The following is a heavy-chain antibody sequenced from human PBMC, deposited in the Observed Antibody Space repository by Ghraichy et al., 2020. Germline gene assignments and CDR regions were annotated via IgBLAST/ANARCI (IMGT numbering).Heavy chain of an antibody. Sequence: LSLTCAASGFTFSSYWMGWVRQAPGKGLEWVANIKENGSAKYYVDSVKGRFTISRDNAKNSLYLQMNSLRAEDTAVYYCARVLGMDAFDIWGQGTMVTVSS. CDR1: GFTFSSYW. J-gene: IGHJ3*02. V-gene: IGHV3-7*03. D-gene: IGHD3-16*01. CDR3: ARVLGMDAFDI. CDR2: IKENGSAK.